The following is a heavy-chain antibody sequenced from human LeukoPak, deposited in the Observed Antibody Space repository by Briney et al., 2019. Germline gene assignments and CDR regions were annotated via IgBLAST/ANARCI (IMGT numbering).Heavy chain of an antibody. CDR3: ARAPTITANFDC. J-gene: IGHJ4*02. CDR2: IYSDGTT. CDR1: GFIVSSNF. D-gene: IGHD1-20*01. Sequence: PGGSLRLSCAASGFIVSSNFLSWVRQAPGKGSEWVSMIYSDGTTHYVDSVRGRFAISRDTSRNTVFLQMNSVRVEDTAIYYCARAPTITANFDCWGQGTLVTVSS. V-gene: IGHV3-53*01.